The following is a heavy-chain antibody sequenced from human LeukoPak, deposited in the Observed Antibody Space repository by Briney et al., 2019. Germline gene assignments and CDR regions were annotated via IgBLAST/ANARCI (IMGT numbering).Heavy chain of an antibody. CDR3: ARDRYYYGSGRAQFEP. CDR1: GGSISSGSYY. V-gene: IGHV4-61*02. CDR2: IYTSGST. D-gene: IGHD3-10*01. J-gene: IGHJ5*02. Sequence: PSQTLCLTCTVSGGSISSGSYYWSWIRQPAGKELEWIGRIYTSGSTNYNPSLKSRVTISVDTSKNQFSLKLSSVTAADTAVYYCARDRYYYGSGRAQFEPWGQGTLVTVSS.